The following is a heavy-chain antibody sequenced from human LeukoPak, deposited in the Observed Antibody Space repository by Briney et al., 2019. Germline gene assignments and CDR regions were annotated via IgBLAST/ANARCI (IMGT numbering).Heavy chain of an antibody. J-gene: IGHJ4*02. CDR3: ARGSDDDSSGYYYGY. CDR1: GGSISSSSYY. Sequence: PSETLSLTCTVSGGSISSSSYYWSWIRQPPGKGLEWIGEINHSGSTNYNPSLKSRVTISVDTSKNQFSLKLSSVTAADTAVYYCARGSDDDSSGYYYGYWGQGTLVTVSS. CDR2: INHSGST. D-gene: IGHD3-22*01. V-gene: IGHV4-39*07.